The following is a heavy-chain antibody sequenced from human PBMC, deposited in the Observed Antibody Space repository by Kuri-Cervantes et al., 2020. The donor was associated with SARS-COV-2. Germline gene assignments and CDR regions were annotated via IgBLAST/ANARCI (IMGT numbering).Heavy chain of an antibody. J-gene: IGHJ6*01. CDR3: ARDPLYYDILTGYYYYYGMDV. D-gene: IGHD3-9*01. CDR1: GFTFSDYY. V-gene: IGHV3-11*04. CDR2: ISSSGSTI. Sequence: GGSLRLSCAASGFTFSDYYMSWVRQAPGKGLEWVSYISSSGSTIYYADSVKGRFTISRDNAKNSLYLQMNSLRAEDTAVYYCARDPLYYDILTGYYYYYGMDVWGQGTTVTSSS.